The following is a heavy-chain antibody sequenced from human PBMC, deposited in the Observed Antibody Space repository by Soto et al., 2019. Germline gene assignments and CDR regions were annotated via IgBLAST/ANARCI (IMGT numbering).Heavy chain of an antibody. J-gene: IGHJ5*02. Sequence: SETLALTCAVAGYSSSSGYYWVWLRQPPGKGREWIGSLYHGGGTYYNPSLNSRVTLSIDMTNNHVSLILNSVTAADTAFYYCARVGTWVPYSYDSSPYTFQKRFDPWGPGTLVHVSS. V-gene: IGHV4-38-2*01. CDR2: LYHGGGT. D-gene: IGHD3-22*01. CDR3: ARVGTWVPYSYDSSPYTFQKRFDP. CDR1: GYSSSSGYY.